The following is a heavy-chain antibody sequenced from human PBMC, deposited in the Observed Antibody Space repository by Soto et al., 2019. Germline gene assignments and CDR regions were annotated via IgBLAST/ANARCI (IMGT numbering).Heavy chain of an antibody. CDR3: AKATSATCTGSICYSFDY. J-gene: IGHJ4*02. Sequence: GGSLRLSCVASGFTFSSYAMSWVHQAPGQRLEWVATFSGGRDTTWHADSVKGRFTVSRDSSKNTLSLQMNSLRPEDTALYYCAKATSATCTGSICYSFDYWGQGTLVTVYS. CDR1: GFTFSSYA. CDR2: FSGGRDTT. D-gene: IGHD2-21*01. V-gene: IGHV3-23*01.